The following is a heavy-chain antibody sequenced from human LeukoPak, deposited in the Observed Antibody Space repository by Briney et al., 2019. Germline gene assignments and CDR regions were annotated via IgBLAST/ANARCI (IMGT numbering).Heavy chain of an antibody. J-gene: IGHJ3*02. CDR3: AKDRSAPHMLWNAFDI. D-gene: IGHD2-8*01. V-gene: IGHV3-21*01. CDR1: GFTFSNYN. CDR2: ITSSSTYI. Sequence: GGSLRLSCAASGFTFSNYNMNWVRQAPGKGLEWVSSITSSSTYIYYADSVKGRFTISRDNAKNSLYLQMNSLRAEDTAMYYCAKDRSAPHMLWNAFDIWGQGTMVTVSS.